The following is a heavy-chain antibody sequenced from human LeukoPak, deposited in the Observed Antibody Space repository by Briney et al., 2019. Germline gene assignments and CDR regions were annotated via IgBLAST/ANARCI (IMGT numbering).Heavy chain of an antibody. J-gene: IGHJ4*02. CDR2: INGDGTVT. CDR1: GFPFSSYW. Sequence: GGSLRLSCATSGFPFSSYWMLWVRQAPGKGLVWVSRINGDGTVTTYADSVEGRFTISRDNTKNILYLQMNNLRVEDTATYYCSRSQFDYWGQGVLVTVSS. CDR3: SRSQFDY. V-gene: IGHV3-74*03.